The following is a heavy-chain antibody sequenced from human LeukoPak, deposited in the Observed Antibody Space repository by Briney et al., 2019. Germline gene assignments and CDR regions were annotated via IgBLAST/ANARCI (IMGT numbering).Heavy chain of an antibody. J-gene: IGHJ4*02. CDR3: ARVDFGVLGTYYFDY. V-gene: IGHV4-39*07. Sequence: SETLSLTCTVSGGSISSSSYYWGWIRQPPGKGLEWIGSIYYSGSTYYNPSLKSRVTISVDTSKNQFSLKLSSVTAADTAVYYCARVDFGVLGTYYFDYWGQGTLVTVSS. CDR2: IYYSGST. CDR1: GGSISSSSYY. D-gene: IGHD3-3*01.